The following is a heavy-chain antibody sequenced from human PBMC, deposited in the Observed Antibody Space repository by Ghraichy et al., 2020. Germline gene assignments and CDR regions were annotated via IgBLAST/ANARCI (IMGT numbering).Heavy chain of an antibody. CDR3: ARGPDYDAVAGPFYHYYYMDV. CDR1: GGSINAFY. CDR2: FYYSGST. J-gene: IGHJ6*03. D-gene: IGHD6-19*01. V-gene: IGHV4-59*01. Sequence: ETLSLTCTVSGGSINAFYWTWIRQTPEKGLEWIAYFYYSGSTNYNPSLQSRVSISMDKSKNQFSLRLRSVTAADTAVYYCARGPDYDAVAGPFYHYYYMDVWGRGTAVTVSS.